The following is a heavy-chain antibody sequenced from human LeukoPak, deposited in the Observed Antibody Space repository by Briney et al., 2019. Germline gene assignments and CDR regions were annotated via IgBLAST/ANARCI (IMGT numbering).Heavy chain of an antibody. Sequence: PSETLSLTCSVSGGSISSDNYLWSWIRQHPGKGLEGIGYIYYTGSTYWNPSLKSRLIISVDTSKKQFSLKLSSVTAADTAVYYCARAMYYGDYWYFDLWGRGTLVTVSS. CDR1: GGSISSDNYL. V-gene: IGHV4-31*03. CDR3: ARAMYYGDYWYFDL. J-gene: IGHJ2*01. CDR2: IYYTGST. D-gene: IGHD4-17*01.